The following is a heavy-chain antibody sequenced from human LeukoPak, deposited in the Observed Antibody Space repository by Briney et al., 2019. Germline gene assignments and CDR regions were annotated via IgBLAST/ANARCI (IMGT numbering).Heavy chain of an antibody. CDR2: ISYSGST. D-gene: IGHD1-7*01. Sequence: PSQTLSLTCTVSGGSISSGDYYWSWIRQHPGKGLEWIGYISYSGSTYYNPSLKSRVTMSVDTSKNQFSLKLSSVTAADTAVYCCARDNWNYGSSMDVWGQGTTVTVSS. CDR1: GGSISSGDYY. CDR3: ARDNWNYGSSMDV. J-gene: IGHJ6*02. V-gene: IGHV4-31*03.